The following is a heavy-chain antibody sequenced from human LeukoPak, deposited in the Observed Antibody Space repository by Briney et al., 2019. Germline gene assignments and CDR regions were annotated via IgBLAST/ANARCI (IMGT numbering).Heavy chain of an antibody. CDR1: GFTVSSNY. V-gene: IGHV3-30*18. D-gene: IGHD3-22*01. CDR3: AKDNYYDNSAYPDY. CDR2: ISYDGSNK. J-gene: IGHJ4*02. Sequence: GGSLRLSCAASGFTVSSNYMSWVRQAPGKGLEWVAAISYDGSNKYYADSVKGRFTISRDNSKNTLYLQMNSLRAEDTAVYYCAKDNYYDNSAYPDYWGQGTLVTVSS.